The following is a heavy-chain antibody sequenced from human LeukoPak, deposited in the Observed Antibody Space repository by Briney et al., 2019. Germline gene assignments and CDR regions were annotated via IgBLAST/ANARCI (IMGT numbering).Heavy chain of an antibody. Sequence: SETLSLTCAVYGGSFSDYYWSWIRQPPGRGLEWIGEINHSGSTNYKSSLKSRVTISLDTSKNLFSLRLSSVTAADTAVYYCWGYTTRGDWFDPWGQGTLVTVSS. CDR2: INHSGST. J-gene: IGHJ5*02. V-gene: IGHV4-34*01. D-gene: IGHD6-13*01. CDR1: GGSFSDYY. CDR3: WGYTTRGDWFDP.